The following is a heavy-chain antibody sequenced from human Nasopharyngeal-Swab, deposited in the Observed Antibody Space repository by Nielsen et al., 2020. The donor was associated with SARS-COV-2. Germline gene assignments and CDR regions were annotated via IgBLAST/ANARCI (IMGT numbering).Heavy chain of an antibody. J-gene: IGHJ6*02. Sequence: SLKISCAASGFTFDDYAMHWVRQAPGKGLEWVSGISWNSGSIGYADSVKGRFTISRDNAKNSLYLQMNSLRAEDTALYYCAKDMSYSSGWFYGMDAWGQGTTVTVSS. V-gene: IGHV3-9*01. CDR2: ISWNSGSI. CDR1: GFTFDDYA. CDR3: AKDMSYSSGWFYGMDA. D-gene: IGHD6-19*01.